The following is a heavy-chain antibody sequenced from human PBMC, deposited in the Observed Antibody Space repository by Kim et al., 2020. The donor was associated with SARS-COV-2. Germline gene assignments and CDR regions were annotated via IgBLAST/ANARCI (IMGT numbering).Heavy chain of an antibody. CDR3: ARANKIVVPAHYYYYGMDV. Sequence: GGSLRLSCAASGFTFSDYYMSWIRQAPGKGLEWVSYISSSSSYTNYADSVKGRFTISRDNAKNSLYLQMNSLRAEDTAVYYCARANKIVVPAHYYYYGMDVWGQGTTVTVSS. D-gene: IGHD2-2*01. J-gene: IGHJ6*02. CDR2: ISSSSSYT. CDR1: GFTFSDYY. V-gene: IGHV3-11*05.